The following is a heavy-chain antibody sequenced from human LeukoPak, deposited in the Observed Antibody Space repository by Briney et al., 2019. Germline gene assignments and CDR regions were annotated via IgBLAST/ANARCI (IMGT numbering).Heavy chain of an antibody. J-gene: IGHJ4*02. D-gene: IGHD3-22*01. Sequence: GGSLRLSCAASGFTFSNAWMSWVRQAPGKGLEWVGRIKSETDGGTTDYAAPVKGRFTISRDDSKNTLYLQMNSLKTEDTAVYYCTTIFLTYYYDSSGYYYFDYWGQGTLVTVSS. V-gene: IGHV3-15*01. CDR2: IKSETDGGTT. CDR3: TTIFLTYYYDSSGYYYFDY. CDR1: GFTFSNAW.